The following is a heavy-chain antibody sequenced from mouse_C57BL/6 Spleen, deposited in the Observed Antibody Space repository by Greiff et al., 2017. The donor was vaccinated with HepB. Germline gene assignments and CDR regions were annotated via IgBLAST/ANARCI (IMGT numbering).Heavy chain of an antibody. D-gene: IGHD2-4*01. V-gene: IGHV1-55*01. CDR2: IYPGSGST. J-gene: IGHJ2*01. Sequence: QVQLQQPGAELVKPGASVKMSCKASGYTFTSYWITWVKQRPGQGLEWIGDIYPGSGSTNYNEKFKSKATLTVDTSSSTAYMQLSRLTSEDSAVYYCTRWNYDDDGEGVDYWGQGTTLTVSS. CDR1: GYTFTSYW. CDR3: TRWNYDDDGEGVDY.